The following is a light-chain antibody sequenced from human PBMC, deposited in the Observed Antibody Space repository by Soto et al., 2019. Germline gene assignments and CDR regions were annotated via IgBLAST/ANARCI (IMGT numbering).Light chain of an antibody. V-gene: IGLV2-11*01. J-gene: IGLJ3*02. CDR2: AVS. CDR1: NSDVGGYNS. CDR3: FSYTASDLWV. Sequence: QSALTQPRSVSGSPGQTVTISCTGTNSDVGGYNSVPWYQQLPGKAPKLMISAVSQRPSGVPDRFTGSKSGNTASLTISGLQADDEADYFCFSYTASDLWVFGGGTKLTVL.